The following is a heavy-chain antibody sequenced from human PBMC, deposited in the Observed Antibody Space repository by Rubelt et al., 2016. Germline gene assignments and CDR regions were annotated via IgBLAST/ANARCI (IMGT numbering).Heavy chain of an antibody. V-gene: IGHV1-18*01. D-gene: IGHD1-1*01. Sequence: QVQLVQSGAEVKKPGASVKVSCKVSGYTLTELSMHWVRQAPGKGLEWMGWISAYNGNTNYAQKLQGSVTMTPDTSTSTAYLELRSLRSDDTAVYYCARDVRESSNWYEEGNDYWGPGAQVTVSS. J-gene: IGHJ4*02. CDR2: ISAYNGNT. CDR1: GYTLTELS. CDR3: ARDVRESSNWYEEGNDY.